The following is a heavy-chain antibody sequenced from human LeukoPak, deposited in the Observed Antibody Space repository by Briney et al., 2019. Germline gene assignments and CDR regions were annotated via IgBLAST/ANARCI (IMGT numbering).Heavy chain of an antibody. J-gene: IGHJ3*02. CDR1: GGSITSDH. CDR3: ARKNDFDI. CDR2: IYYSGNT. Sequence: NPSETLSLTCTVSGGSITSDHWNWIRQPPGKGLEWIGCIYYSGNTYYNPPLKSRVAISVDMSKNQFSLRLTSVTAADTAVYYCARKNDFDIWGQGTMVTVSS. D-gene: IGHD2/OR15-2a*01. V-gene: IGHV4-59*01.